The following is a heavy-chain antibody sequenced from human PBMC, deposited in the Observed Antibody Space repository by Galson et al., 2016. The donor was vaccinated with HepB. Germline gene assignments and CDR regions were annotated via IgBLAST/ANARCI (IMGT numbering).Heavy chain of an antibody. CDR2: ISGTGGGA. Sequence: SLRLSCAASGLSFSNFAMRWVRQAPGKGLEWVSEISGTGGGAYYADSVKGRFTISRDNSKNTVFLQMNSLRADDSAVYKCVKHSGFDRNYFDDWGQGTLVTVSS. J-gene: IGHJ4*02. CDR3: VKHSGFDRNYFDD. CDR1: GLSFSNFA. D-gene: IGHD5-12*01. V-gene: IGHV3-23*01.